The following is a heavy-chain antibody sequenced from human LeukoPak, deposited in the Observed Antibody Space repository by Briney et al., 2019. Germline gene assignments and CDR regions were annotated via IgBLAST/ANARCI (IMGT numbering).Heavy chain of an antibody. D-gene: IGHD6-13*01. Sequence: SVKVSCKASGGTFSSYAIGWVRQAPGQGLEWMGRIIPILGIANYAQKFQGRVTITADKSTSTAYMELSSLRSEDTAVYYCARGYSRQTCFDYWGQGTLVTVSS. CDR2: IIPILGIA. J-gene: IGHJ4*02. CDR3: ARGYSRQTCFDY. V-gene: IGHV1-69*04. CDR1: GGTFSSYA.